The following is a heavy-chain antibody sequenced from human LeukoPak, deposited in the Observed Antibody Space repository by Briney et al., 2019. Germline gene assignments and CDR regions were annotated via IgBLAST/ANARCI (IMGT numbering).Heavy chain of an antibody. J-gene: IGHJ6*02. Sequence: SETLSLTCTVSGGSISSYYWSWVRQPPGKGLEWIGYIYYSGSTKYNPSLMSRVTISVDTSKNQFSLKLSSVTAADTAVYYCARGAVVTPYSYYYYYGMDVWGQGTTVTVSS. CDR2: IYYSGST. V-gene: IGHV4-59*01. D-gene: IGHD4-23*01. CDR3: ARGAVVTPYSYYYYYGMDV. CDR1: GGSISSYY.